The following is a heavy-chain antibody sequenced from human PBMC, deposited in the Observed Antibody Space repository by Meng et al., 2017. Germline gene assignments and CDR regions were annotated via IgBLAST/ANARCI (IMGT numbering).Heavy chain of an antibody. Sequence: ASVKVSCKASGYTFTGYYIHWVRQAPGQGLEWMGRINPNSGGTNYAQKFQGRVTMTRDTSISTAYMELSRLRSDDTAVYYCARDFARRDYGGNRVFDYWGQGTLVTVSS. CDR3: ARDFARRDYGGNRVFDY. CDR1: GYTFTGYY. V-gene: IGHV1-2*06. D-gene: IGHD4-23*01. CDR2: INPNSGGT. J-gene: IGHJ4*02.